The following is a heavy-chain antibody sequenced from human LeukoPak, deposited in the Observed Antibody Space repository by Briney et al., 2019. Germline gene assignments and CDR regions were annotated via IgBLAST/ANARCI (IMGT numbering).Heavy chain of an antibody. J-gene: IGHJ4*02. CDR2: IWYDGSNK. Sequence: GGSLRLSCAASGFTFSSYGMHWVRQAPGKGLEWVAVIWYDGSNKYYADSVKGRFTISRDNSKNTLYLQMNSLRAEGTAVYYCAKVRDSSGWYALDYWGQGTLVTVSS. CDR3: AKVRDSSGWYALDY. D-gene: IGHD6-19*01. V-gene: IGHV3-33*06. CDR1: GFTFSSYG.